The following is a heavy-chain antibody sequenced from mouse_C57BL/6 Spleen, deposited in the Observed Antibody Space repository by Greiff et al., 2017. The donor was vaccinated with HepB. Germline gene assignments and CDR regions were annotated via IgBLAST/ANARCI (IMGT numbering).Heavy chain of an antibody. V-gene: IGHV5-9-1*02. CDR2: ISSGGDYI. J-gene: IGHJ2*01. Sequence: EVKLVESGEGLVKPGGSLKLSCAASGFTFSSYAMSWVRQTPEKRLEWVAYISSGGDYIYYADTVKGRFTISRDNARNTLYLQMSSLKSEDTAMYYCTREGIYDGYYDYWGQGTTLTVSS. D-gene: IGHD2-3*01. CDR3: TREGIYDGYYDY. CDR1: GFTFSSYA.